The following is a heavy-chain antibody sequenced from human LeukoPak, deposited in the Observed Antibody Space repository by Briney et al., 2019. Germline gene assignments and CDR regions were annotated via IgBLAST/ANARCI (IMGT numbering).Heavy chain of an antibody. V-gene: IGHV4-30-2*01. CDR1: GGSISSGDYS. CDR2: IYHSGST. Sequence: NSSQTLSLTCAVSGGSISSGDYSWRWIRQPPGKGLEWIGYIYHSGSTYYNPSLKSRVTISVDRSKNQFSLKLSSVTAADTAVYYCARWIQLWFYFDYWGQGTLVTVSS. CDR3: ARWIQLWFYFDY. J-gene: IGHJ4*02. D-gene: IGHD5-18*01.